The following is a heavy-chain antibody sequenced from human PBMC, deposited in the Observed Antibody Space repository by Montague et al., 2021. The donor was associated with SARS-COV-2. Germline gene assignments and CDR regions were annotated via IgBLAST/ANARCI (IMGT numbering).Heavy chain of an antibody. Sequence: SETLSLTCALNGGSFSFDYWSWSRLSPGDGLGRIGVINQSASTTXNPSPSSRRTRSIATSRKQYSLNLRSVTATDTAVYYCALGFHCNGVNCYDGVLGSWGQGTLVAVSS. CDR3: ALGFHCNGVNCYDGVLGS. D-gene: IGHD2-15*01. V-gene: IGHV4-34*01. CDR2: INQSAST. J-gene: IGHJ5*02. CDR1: GGSFSFDY.